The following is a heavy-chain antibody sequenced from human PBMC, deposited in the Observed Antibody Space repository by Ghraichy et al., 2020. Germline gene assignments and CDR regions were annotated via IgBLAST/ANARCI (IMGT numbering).Heavy chain of an antibody. CDR1: GGSISTRGYS. CDR3: ARGNYGSGTYYEC. CDR2: IFQSDTA. J-gene: IGHJ2*01. Sequence: SETLSLTCAVSGGSISTRGYSWSWIRQPPGKGLEWIGYIFQSDTAYYNPSLRSRVAISVDRSMNHFSLELTSVTAADTAVYYCARGNYGSGTYYECWGRGTLVTVSA. D-gene: IGHD3-10*01. V-gene: IGHV4-30-2*01.